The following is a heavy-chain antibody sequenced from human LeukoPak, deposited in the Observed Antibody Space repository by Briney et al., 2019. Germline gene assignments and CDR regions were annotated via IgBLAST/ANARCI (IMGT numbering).Heavy chain of an antibody. CDR2: INPNSGGT. CDR1: GYTFTGYY. J-gene: IGHJ4*02. V-gene: IGHV1-2*02. CDR3: ARGLEFSSGWDENY. D-gene: IGHD6-19*01. Sequence: ASVKVSCKASGYTFTGYYMHWVRQAPGQGLEWMGWINPNSGGTNYAQKFQGRVTMTRDTSISTAYMELSRLRSDDTAVYYCARGLEFSSGWDENYWGQGTLVTASS.